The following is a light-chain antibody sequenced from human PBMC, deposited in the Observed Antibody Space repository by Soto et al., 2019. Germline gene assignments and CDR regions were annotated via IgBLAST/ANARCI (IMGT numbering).Light chain of an antibody. Sequence: EIVLTQSPGTLSLSPGERATLSCRASQSVSNNYLAWYQQKHRQPPRLLIYDTSATATGIPDRFSGSGSGTAFTLPISRLEPEDFAVYFCQQSGSSPRTFGQGTKVDVK. V-gene: IGKV3-20*01. CDR3: QQSGSSPRT. CDR2: DTS. CDR1: QSVSNNY. J-gene: IGKJ1*01.